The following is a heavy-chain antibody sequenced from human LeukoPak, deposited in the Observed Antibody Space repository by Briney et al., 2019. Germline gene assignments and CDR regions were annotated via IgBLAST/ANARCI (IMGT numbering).Heavy chain of an antibody. J-gene: IGHJ3*02. CDR1: GGSVSSGDYY. Sequence: SQTLSLTCTGSGGSVSSGDYYWSWIRQPPGKGLEWIAYIFYSGSTYYNPSRMSRITISVDTSKNQFSLKLSSVTAADTAIYYCARYHDTRLGAFDIWGQGTMVTVSS. D-gene: IGHD3-22*01. CDR3: ARYHDTRLGAFDI. V-gene: IGHV4-30-4*01. CDR2: IFYSGST.